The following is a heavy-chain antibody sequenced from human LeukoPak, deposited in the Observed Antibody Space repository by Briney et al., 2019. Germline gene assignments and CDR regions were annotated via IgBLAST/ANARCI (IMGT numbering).Heavy chain of an antibody. V-gene: IGHV4-59*01. CDR2: IYYSGST. CDR3: ARLPGIAVAAANWFDP. CDR1: GGSINSYY. J-gene: IGHJ5*02. Sequence: SETLSLTCTVSGGSINSYYWSWIRQSPGKGLEYIGYIYYSGSTNYNPSLKSRVTISVDTSKNQFSLKLSSVTAADTAVYYCARLPGIAVAAANWFDPWGQGTLVTVSP. D-gene: IGHD6-19*01.